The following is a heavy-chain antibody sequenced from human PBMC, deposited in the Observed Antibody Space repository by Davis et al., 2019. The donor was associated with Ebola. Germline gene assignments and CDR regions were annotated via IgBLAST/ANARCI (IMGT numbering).Heavy chain of an antibody. J-gene: IGHJ4*02. D-gene: IGHD1-1*01. CDR3: ARANWNDWALGY. CDR1: GGTFSSYA. V-gene: IGHV1-69*05. CDR2: IIPIFGTA. Sequence: AASVKVSCKASGGTFSSYAISWVRQAPGQGLEWMGGIIPIFGTANYAQKFQGRVTMTRDTSTSTVYMELSSLRSEDTAVYYCARANWNDWALGYWGQGTLVTVSS.